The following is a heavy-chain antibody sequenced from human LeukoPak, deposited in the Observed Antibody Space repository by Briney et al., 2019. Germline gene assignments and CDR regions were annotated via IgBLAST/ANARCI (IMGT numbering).Heavy chain of an antibody. J-gene: IGHJ4*02. CDR3: ARGEPYYYDSSGYPQKYYFYY. Sequence: SQTLSLTCAISGDSVSSNSAAWDWIRQSPSRGLEWLGRTYYRSRWYNDYAVTRKSRITINPDTSKNHFSLQLNSVTPEDTAVYYCARGEPYYYDSSGYPQKYYFYYWGQGTVVIVSS. D-gene: IGHD3-22*01. CDR2: TYYRSRWYN. CDR1: GDSVSSNSAA. V-gene: IGHV6-1*01.